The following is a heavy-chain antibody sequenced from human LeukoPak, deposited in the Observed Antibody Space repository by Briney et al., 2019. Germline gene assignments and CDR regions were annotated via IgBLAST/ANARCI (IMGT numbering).Heavy chain of an antibody. D-gene: IGHD3-10*01. CDR3: AREGQRGIYALDI. J-gene: IGHJ3*02. Sequence: GGSLRLSCAASGFTVSDNYMSWVRHLPGKGLEWISVLHSGGTTKYADSVKGRFTISRDESNNTLFLQMDNLGVEDTAVYYCAREGQRGIYALDIWGQGTLVTVSS. V-gene: IGHV3-66*01. CDR1: GFTVSDNY. CDR2: LHSGGTT.